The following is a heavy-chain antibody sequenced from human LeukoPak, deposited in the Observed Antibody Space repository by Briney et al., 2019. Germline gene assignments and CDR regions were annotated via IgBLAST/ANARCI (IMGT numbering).Heavy chain of an antibody. CDR1: GFTFSDYY. V-gene: IGHV3-23*01. Sequence: GGSLRLSCAASGFTFSDYYMSWIRQAPGKGLEWVSSISGSGGSTYYADSVKGRFTISRDNSKNTLYLQMNSLRAEDTAVYYCAKRGYNYDYDYWGQGTLVTVSS. J-gene: IGHJ4*02. CDR2: ISGSGGST. CDR3: AKRGYNYDYDY. D-gene: IGHD5-18*01.